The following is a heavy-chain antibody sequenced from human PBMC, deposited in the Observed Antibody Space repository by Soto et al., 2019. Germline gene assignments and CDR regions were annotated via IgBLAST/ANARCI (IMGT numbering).Heavy chain of an antibody. CDR3: SRAGILTTPYYTDY. CDR2: VRNKVNSYTT. J-gene: IGHJ4*02. CDR1: GFTFSDYY. Sequence: EVQLVESGGGLVQPEGSLRLSCAASGFTFSDYYMDWVRQAPGKGLEWVGRVRNKVNSYTTEYAESVKGRVTVSRDDSRNSLYLQMNSLKTGDTAMYYCSRAGILTTPYYTDYWGLGTLVTVSS. D-gene: IGHD2-21*01. V-gene: IGHV3-72*01.